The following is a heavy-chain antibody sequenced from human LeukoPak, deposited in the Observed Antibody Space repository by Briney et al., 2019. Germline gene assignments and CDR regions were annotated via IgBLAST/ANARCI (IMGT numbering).Heavy chain of an antibody. CDR1: GDTFSSYA. CDR2: IIPIFGTA. CDR3: ARPARKLELRSYMDV. D-gene: IGHD1-7*01. J-gene: IGHJ6*03. Sequence: VASVRVSCKASGDTFSSYAISWVRQAPGQGLEWMGGIIPIFGTANYAQKFQGRVTITTDESTSTAYMELSSLRSEDTAVYYCARPARKLELRSYMDVWGKGTTVTVSS. V-gene: IGHV1-69*05.